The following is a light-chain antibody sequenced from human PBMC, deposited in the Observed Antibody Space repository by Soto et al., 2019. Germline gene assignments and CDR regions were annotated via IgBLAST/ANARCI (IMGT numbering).Light chain of an antibody. V-gene: IGKV1-39*01. CDR2: AAS. J-gene: IGKJ5*01. Sequence: DIQMTQSPFSRSAPVVDRVTITFRASQSISNYLNWYQHKQGKAPKLLIYAASTLQSGVPSRFSGSGSGTDFTLTISSLQPEDSATYYCQQSYGTPIIFGQGTRLEIK. CDR3: QQSYGTPII. CDR1: QSISNY.